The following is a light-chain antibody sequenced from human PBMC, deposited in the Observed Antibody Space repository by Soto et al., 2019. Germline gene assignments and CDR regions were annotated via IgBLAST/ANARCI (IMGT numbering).Light chain of an antibody. CDR3: QQYNVWPLS. Sequence: EIVMTQSPATLSVSPVERATLSCRASQSVSRNLAWYHQKPGQTPKLLIYVAYTKATGIPARFSGSGSGTEFTLTITSLQSEEFAVYYCQQYNVWPLSCGGGNKVEFK. CDR2: VAY. CDR1: QSVSRN. V-gene: IGKV3-15*01. J-gene: IGKJ4*01.